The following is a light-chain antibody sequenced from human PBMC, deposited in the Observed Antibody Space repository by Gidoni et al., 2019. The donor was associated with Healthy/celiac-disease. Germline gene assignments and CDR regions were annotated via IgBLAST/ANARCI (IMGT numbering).Light chain of an antibody. V-gene: IGKV3-15*01. Sequence: EIVMTQSPATLSVSPGERATLSCRASQSVSSNLPWYQQKPGQAPRRLIYGASTRATGIPARFSGSGSGTEFTLTISSLQSEDFAVYYCQQYNNWPKTFGQXTKLEIK. CDR2: GAS. CDR1: QSVSSN. CDR3: QQYNNWPKT. J-gene: IGKJ2*01.